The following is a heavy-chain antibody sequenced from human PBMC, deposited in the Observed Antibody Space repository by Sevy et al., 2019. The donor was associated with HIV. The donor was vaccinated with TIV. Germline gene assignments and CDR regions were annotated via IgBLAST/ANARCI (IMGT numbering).Heavy chain of an antibody. CDR3: ARDPATKPRVFVGDWFDP. CDR1: GYTFTSYA. J-gene: IGHJ5*02. V-gene: IGHV7-4-1*02. D-gene: IGHD3-16*01. CDR2: INTNTGNP. Sequence: ASVKVSCKASGYTFTSYAMNWVRQAPGQGLEWMGWINTNTGNPTYAQGFTGRFVFSLDTSVSTAYRQISSLKAEDTAVYYCARDPATKPRVFVGDWFDPWGQGTLVTVSS.